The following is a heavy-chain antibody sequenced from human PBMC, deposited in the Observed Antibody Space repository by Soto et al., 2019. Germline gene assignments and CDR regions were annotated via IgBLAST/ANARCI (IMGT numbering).Heavy chain of an antibody. CDR3: GKDTLDCSGGDYPYYYYGMDV. J-gene: IGHJ6*02. CDR2: ISNDGTNK. Sequence: GGSLRLSCAASGFTFRSYGMHWVRQAPGKGLEWLAVISNDGTNKYLADSVKGRLTLSRDNSRNTLSLEINNLRPEDTAVYYCGKDTLDCSGGDYPYYYYGMDVWGQGATVTVSS. V-gene: IGHV3-30*18. CDR1: GFTFRSYG. D-gene: IGHD2-15*01.